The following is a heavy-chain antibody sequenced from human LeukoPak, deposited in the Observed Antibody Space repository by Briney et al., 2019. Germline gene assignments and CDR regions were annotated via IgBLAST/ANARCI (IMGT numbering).Heavy chain of an antibody. Sequence: GASVKVSCKASGYTFTGYYMHWVRQAPGQGLEWMGWINPNSGGTNYAQKFQGRVTMTRGTSISTAYMELSRLRSDDTAVYYCARIPGRYCTNGVCYGDWFDPWGQGTLVTVSS. D-gene: IGHD2-8*01. J-gene: IGHJ5*02. CDR1: GYTFTGYY. CDR3: ARIPGRYCTNGVCYGDWFDP. CDR2: INPNSGGT. V-gene: IGHV1-2*02.